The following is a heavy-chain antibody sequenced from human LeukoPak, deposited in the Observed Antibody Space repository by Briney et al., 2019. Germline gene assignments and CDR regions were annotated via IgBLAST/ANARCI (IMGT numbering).Heavy chain of an antibody. Sequence: GGSLRLSCVVSGFTFSTYWMSWVRQAPGKGLEWVANIKQDGSEMYYVDSVKGRFTISRDNAKNSLYLQMNSLRGEDTAVYYCPSCRGLVSFDYWGQGTQVTVSS. V-gene: IGHV3-7*01. D-gene: IGHD6-6*01. CDR2: IKQDGSEM. CDR3: PSCRGLVSFDY. CDR1: GFTFSTYW. J-gene: IGHJ4*02.